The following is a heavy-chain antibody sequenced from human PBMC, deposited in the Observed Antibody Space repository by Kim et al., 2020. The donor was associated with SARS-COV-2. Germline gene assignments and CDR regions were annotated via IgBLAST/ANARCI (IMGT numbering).Heavy chain of an antibody. Sequence: GGSLRLSCAASGFTFDDYAMHWVRQAPGKGLEWVSLISGDGGSTYYADSVKGRFTISRDNSKNSLYLQMNSLRTEDTALYYCAKDHKSWYTHPLYYYYYMDVWGKGTTVTVSS. J-gene: IGHJ6*03. CDR1: GFTFDDYA. CDR2: ISGDGGST. V-gene: IGHV3-43*02. D-gene: IGHD6-13*01. CDR3: AKDHKSWYTHPLYYYYYMDV.